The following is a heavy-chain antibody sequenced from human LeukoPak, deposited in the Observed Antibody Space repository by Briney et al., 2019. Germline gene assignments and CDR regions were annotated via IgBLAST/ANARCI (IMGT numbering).Heavy chain of an antibody. CDR1: GFTFSNFA. CDR2: INSNGGST. V-gene: IGHV3-64*01. CDR3: ARGGAVAGTRGNGY. J-gene: IGHJ4*02. D-gene: IGHD6-19*01. Sequence: GGSLRLSCAASGFTFSNFAMHWVRQAPGKGLEYVSAINSNGGSTYYANSVKGRFTISRDNSKNTVYLQMGSLRIDDMAVYYCARGGAVAGTRGNGYWGPGTLVTVSP.